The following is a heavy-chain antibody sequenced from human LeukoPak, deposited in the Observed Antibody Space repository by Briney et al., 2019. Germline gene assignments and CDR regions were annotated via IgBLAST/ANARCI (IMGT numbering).Heavy chain of an antibody. CDR2: INAGNGNT. V-gene: IGHV1-3*01. CDR3: ARGKDYYDSSGYYLGYYFDY. Sequence: ASVKVSCKASGYTFTSYAMHWVRQAPGQRLEWMGWINAGNGNTKYSQKFQGRVTMTRDTSISTAYMELSRLRSDDTAVYYCARGKDYYDSSGYYLGYYFDYWGQGTLVTVSS. D-gene: IGHD3-22*01. CDR1: GYTFTSYA. J-gene: IGHJ4*02.